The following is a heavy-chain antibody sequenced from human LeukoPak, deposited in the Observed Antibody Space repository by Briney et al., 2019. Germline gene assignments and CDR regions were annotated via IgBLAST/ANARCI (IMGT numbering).Heavy chain of an antibody. V-gene: IGHV1-8*01. CDR3: VXXXXXXXWXXXXXXGSFDP. Sequence: ASVKVSSKAFGYTFTSYDINWVRQAAGQGLEWMGWMNPNSGNTGYAQKFQGRVTMTRNTSISTAYMELSSLRAEDTAVYYCVXXXXXXXWXXXXXXGSFDPWGKGTLVTASS. J-gene: IGHJ5*02. CDR2: MNPNSGNT. CDR1: GYTFTSYD.